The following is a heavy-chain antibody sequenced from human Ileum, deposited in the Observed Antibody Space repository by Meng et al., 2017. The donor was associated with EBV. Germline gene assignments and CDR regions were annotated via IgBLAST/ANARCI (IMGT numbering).Heavy chain of an antibody. J-gene: IGHJ4*02. D-gene: IGHD2-2*01. CDR3: ARDVVVPAALTVRIDY. CDR2: INGGNGKT. CDR1: GYSFTTYA. Sequence: QVQLVQSGAEVKKPGASVKVSCKASGYSFTTYAMHWVRQAPGQRLEWMGWINGGNGKTKYSQKFQGRVTITRDTSASTAYMELSSLRSEDTAVYYCARDVVVPAALTVRIDYWGQGTLVTVSS. V-gene: IGHV1-3*01.